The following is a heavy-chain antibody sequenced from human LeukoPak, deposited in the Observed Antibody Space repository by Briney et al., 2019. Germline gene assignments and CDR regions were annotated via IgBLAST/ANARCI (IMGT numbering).Heavy chain of an antibody. Sequence: PSETLSLTCAVYGGSFSGYYWSWIRQPPGKGLEWIGEINHSGSTNYNPSLKSRVTISVDTSKNQFSLKLSSVTAADTAVYYCAIATHYGDFNFDYWGQGTLVTVSS. CDR2: INHSGST. CDR3: AIATHYGDFNFDY. V-gene: IGHV4-34*01. CDR1: GGSFSGYY. J-gene: IGHJ4*02. D-gene: IGHD4-17*01.